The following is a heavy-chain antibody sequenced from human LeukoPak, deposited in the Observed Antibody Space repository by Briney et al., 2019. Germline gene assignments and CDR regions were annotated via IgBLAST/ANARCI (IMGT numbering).Heavy chain of an antibody. CDR2: ISGSGGTT. J-gene: IGHJ4*02. V-gene: IGHV3-23*01. CDR1: GFTFSNYG. CDR3: VQDWAWGAFGY. Sequence: GGSLRLSCAASGFTFSNYGMSWVRQAPGKGLEWVSGISGSGGTTHYADSVKGRFTIYRDNSKNTVYLQMNSLGAEDTAVYYCVQDWAWGAFGYWGQGTLVTVSS. D-gene: IGHD7-27*01.